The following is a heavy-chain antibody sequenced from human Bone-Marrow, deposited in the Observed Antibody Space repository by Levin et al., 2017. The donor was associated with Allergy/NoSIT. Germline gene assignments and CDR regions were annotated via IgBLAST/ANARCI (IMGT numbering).Heavy chain of an antibody. V-gene: IGHV3-21*01. CDR3: ARAAGAAGRGGMDV. CDR1: GFPFSTYG. CDR2: ISTRSTYI. J-gene: IGHJ6*02. D-gene: IGHD6-13*01. Sequence: SGGSLRLSCASSGFPFSTYGMAWVRQAPGEGLEWLASISTRSTYIHYADSVKGRFTISRDNANNSLSLQMNRLRREDTAVYYCARAAGAAGRGGMDVWGQGTTVTVSS.